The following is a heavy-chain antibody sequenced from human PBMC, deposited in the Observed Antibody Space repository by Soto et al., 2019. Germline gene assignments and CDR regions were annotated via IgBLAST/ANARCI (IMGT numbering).Heavy chain of an antibody. CDR1: GFTFSSYA. J-gene: IGHJ5*02. CDR3: ARDPIQKSSYGSLFVS. CDR2: ISGSGGGT. V-gene: IGHV3-23*01. Sequence: SGGSLRLSCAASGFTFSSYAMSWVRQALGKGLEWVSLISGSGGGTYYADSVKGRFTISRDNSKNTLYLQMNSLRAEDTAVYYCARDPIQKSSYGSLFVSWGQGTLVTVSS. D-gene: IGHD4-17*01.